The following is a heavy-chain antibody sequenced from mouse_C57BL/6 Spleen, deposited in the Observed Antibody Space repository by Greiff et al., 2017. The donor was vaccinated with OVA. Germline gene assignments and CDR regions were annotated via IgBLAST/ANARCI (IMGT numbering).Heavy chain of an antibody. Sequence: EVQVVESGPELVKPGASVKISCKASGYSFTGYYMNWVKQSPEKSLEWIGEINPSTGGTTYNQKFKAKATLTVDKSSSTAYMQLKSLTSEDSAVYYCARELPDYWGQGTTLTVSS. J-gene: IGHJ2*01. CDR2: INPSTGGT. CDR1: GYSFTGYY. V-gene: IGHV1-42*01. CDR3: ARELPDY.